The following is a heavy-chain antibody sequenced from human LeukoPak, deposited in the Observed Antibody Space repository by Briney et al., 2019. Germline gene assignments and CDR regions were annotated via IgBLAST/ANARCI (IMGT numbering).Heavy chain of an antibody. V-gene: IGHV1-69*05. CDR1: GGTFSSYA. Sequence: SVKVSCKASGGTFSSYAISWVRQAPGQGLEWMGRIIPIFGTANYAQKFQGRVTITTDESTSTAHMELSSLRSEDTAVYYCARGSSAALALAGENDAFDIWGQGTMVTVSS. J-gene: IGHJ3*02. CDR3: ARGSSAALALAGENDAFDI. CDR2: IIPIFGTA. D-gene: IGHD3-10*01.